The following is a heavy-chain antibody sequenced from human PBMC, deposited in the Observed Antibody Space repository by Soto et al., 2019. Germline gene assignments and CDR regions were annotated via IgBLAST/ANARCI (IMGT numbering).Heavy chain of an antibody. V-gene: IGHV3-15*01. CDR1: GFNFSDAW. CDR3: TTNDY. J-gene: IGHJ4*02. Sequence: QLVESGGDLVTPGEPLRLSCVASGFNFSDAWMTWVRQAPGKGLEWVGRIKDRDYGGTADYAASVKGRFTMSRDDSTNMLFLQMNSLKSEDTAVYYCTTNDYWGQGTQVTVSS. CDR2: IKDRDYGGTA.